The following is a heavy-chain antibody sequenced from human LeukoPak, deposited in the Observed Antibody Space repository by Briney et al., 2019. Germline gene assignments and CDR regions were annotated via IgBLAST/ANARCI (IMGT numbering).Heavy chain of an antibody. CDR1: GGSISSYY. Sequence: SETLSLTCTVSGGSISSYYWSWIRQPPGKGLEWIGYIYYSGSTNYNPSLKSRVTISVDTSKNQFSLKLSSVTAADTAVYYCARDSGSPFAFDIWGQGTMVTVSS. CDR3: ARDSGSPFAFDI. CDR2: IYYSGST. J-gene: IGHJ3*02. V-gene: IGHV4-59*12.